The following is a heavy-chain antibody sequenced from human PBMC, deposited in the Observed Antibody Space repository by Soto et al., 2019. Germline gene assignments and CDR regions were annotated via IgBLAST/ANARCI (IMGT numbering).Heavy chain of an antibody. CDR1: GGSISSYY. V-gene: IGHV4-59*01. CDR2: IYYSGST. D-gene: IGHD2-15*01. Sequence: QVQLQESGPGLVKPSETLSLTCTVSGGSISSYYWSWLRQPPGRGLEWIGYIYYSGSTNYNPSLKSRVIISVDASKNHFALKLSSVTAAETAVYCCARRYGAAFDYWGQGTLVTVSS. J-gene: IGHJ4*02. CDR3: ARRYGAAFDY.